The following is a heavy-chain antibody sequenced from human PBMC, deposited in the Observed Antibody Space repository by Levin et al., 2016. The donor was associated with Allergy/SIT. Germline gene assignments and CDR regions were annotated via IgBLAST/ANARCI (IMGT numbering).Heavy chain of an antibody. V-gene: IGHV3-15*01. J-gene: IGHJ4*02. Sequence: WIRQPPGKGLEWVGRIKSKTDGGTTDYAAPVKGRFTISRDDSKNTLYLQMNSLKTEDTAVYYCTTDHRTMIVVVIPDYWGQGTLVTVSS. CDR3: TTDHRTMIVVVIPDY. CDR2: IKSKTDGGTT. D-gene: IGHD3-22*01.